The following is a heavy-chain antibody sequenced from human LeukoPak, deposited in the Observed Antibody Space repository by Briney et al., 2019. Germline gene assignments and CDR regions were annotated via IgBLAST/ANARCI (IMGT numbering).Heavy chain of an antibody. V-gene: IGHV4-4*02. D-gene: IGHD3-10*01. CDR1: GGSISSSNW. J-gene: IGHJ4*02. CDR2: IYHSGST. Sequence: SETLSLTCAVSGGSISSSNWWTWVRQPPGKGLEWIGGIYHSGSTNYNPSLKSRVTISVDTSKNQFSLKLSSVTAADTAVYYCARGGSLLWFGELLYPFDYWGQGTLVTVSS. CDR3: ARGGSLLWFGELLYPFDY.